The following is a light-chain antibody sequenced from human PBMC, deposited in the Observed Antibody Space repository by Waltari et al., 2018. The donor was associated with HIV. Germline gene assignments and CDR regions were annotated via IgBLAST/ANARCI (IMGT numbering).Light chain of an antibody. V-gene: IGKV1-5*03. CDR2: EAS. CDR3: QQYKSSPT. J-gene: IGKJ5*01. CDR1: QDISTW. Sequence: DIQMTQFPSTLSASVVDRVTITCRSSQDISTWLAWYRQKPGEAPNLLIYEASSLESGAPLRFSGRGSGTEFTLTISSVQPGDFATYYCQQYKSSPTFGQGTRLDFK.